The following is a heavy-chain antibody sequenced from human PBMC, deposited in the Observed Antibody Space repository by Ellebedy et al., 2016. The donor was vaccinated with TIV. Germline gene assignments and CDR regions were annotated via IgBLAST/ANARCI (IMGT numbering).Heavy chain of an antibody. J-gene: IGHJ5*02. V-gene: IGHV3-74*01. CDR3: AKVGHTSGDLDP. CDR2: IDTHGGAT. D-gene: IGHD6-25*01. Sequence: PGGSLRLSCAASEFTFSSYWMHWVRQTPGKGLMWVSRIDTHGGATAYADSVKGRFTISRDNAKNSVYLQMNNLRSDDSALYYCAKVGHTSGDLDPWGQGALVAVSS. CDR1: EFTFSSYW.